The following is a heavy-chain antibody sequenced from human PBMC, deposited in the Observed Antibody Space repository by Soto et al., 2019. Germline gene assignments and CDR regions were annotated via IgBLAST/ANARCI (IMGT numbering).Heavy chain of an antibody. CDR2: IYYSGST. V-gene: IGHV4-59*12. CDR1: GGSISSYY. J-gene: IGHJ6*02. CDR3: ARDGAPGQFDSGVGGVCGMDV. D-gene: IGHD3-10*01. Sequence: SETLSLTCTVSGGSISSYYWSWIRQPPGKGLEWIGYIYYSGSTNYNPSLKSRLTISVDTSKSQFSLKLSSVTAADTAVYYCARDGAPGQFDSGVGGVCGMDVWSRGTTVTVS.